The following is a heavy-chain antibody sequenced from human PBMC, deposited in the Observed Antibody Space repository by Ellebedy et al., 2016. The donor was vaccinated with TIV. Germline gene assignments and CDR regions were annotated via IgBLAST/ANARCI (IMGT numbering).Heavy chain of an antibody. CDR1: GGSICSSNW. CDR2: IYHNGCT. CDR3: ARDDVVVVTGIRDYYYYYGMDV. V-gene: IGHV4-4*02. J-gene: IGHJ6*02. D-gene: IGHD2-21*02. Sequence: SQTLSLTXXDSGGSICSSNWWSWVRQPQGKGLGWIGEIYHNGCTNYNPSLKSRVTISVDKSKNQFSLKLSSVTAADTAVYYCARDDVVVVTGIRDYYYYYGMDVWGQGTTVTVSS.